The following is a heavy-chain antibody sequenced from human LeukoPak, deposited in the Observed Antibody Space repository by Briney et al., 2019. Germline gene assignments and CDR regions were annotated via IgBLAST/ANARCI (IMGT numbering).Heavy chain of an antibody. CDR2: IKQDGSEK. CDR1: GFTFSSYW. J-gene: IGHJ4*02. V-gene: IGHV3-7*01. Sequence: GGSLRLSCAASGFTFSSYWMSWVRQAPGKGLEWVANIKQDGSEKYYVDSVKGRFTISRDNAKNSLYLQMNSLRAEDTAVYYCARDPVRTPLRFDYWGQGTLVTVSS. D-gene: IGHD6-6*01. CDR3: ARDPVRTPLRFDY.